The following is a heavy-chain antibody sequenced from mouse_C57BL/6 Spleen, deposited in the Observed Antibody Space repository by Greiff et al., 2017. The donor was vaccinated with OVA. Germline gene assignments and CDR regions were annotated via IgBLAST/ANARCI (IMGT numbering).Heavy chain of an antibody. Sequence: QVQLQQSGAELARPGASVKLSCKASGYTFTSYGISWVKQRPGQGLEWIGEIYPRSGNTYYNEKFKGKATLTADKSSSTAYMELRSLTSEDSAVYFCAYYDRFAYWGQGTLVTVSA. CDR2: IYPRSGNT. D-gene: IGHD2-4*01. V-gene: IGHV1-81*01. CDR3: AYYDRFAY. J-gene: IGHJ3*01. CDR1: GYTFTSYG.